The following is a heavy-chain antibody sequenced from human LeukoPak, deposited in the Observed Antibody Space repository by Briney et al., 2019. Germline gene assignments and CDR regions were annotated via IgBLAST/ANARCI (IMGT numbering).Heavy chain of an antibody. Sequence: ASVKVSCKASGYTFTSNNIDWVRQTPEQGLEWMGWMNTNNGNTGYAQKFQGRVTMTRDISITTAYMELGSLGSEDTAVYYCARAVTNYNPLDVWGKGTSVTVSS. CDR1: GYTFTSNN. D-gene: IGHD4/OR15-4a*01. CDR2: MNTNNGNT. CDR3: ARAVTNYNPLDV. J-gene: IGHJ6*04. V-gene: IGHV1-8*01.